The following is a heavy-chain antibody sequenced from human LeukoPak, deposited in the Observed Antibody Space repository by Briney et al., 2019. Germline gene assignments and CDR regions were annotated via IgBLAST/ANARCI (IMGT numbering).Heavy chain of an antibody. V-gene: IGHV3-23*01. J-gene: IGHJ4*02. CDR2: ISGSGDTT. Sequence: PGGSLRLSCAASGFIFTSFTMTWVRQAPGKGLEWVAAISGSGDTTSYADSVKGRFTISRDNSKNTLHLQMNSLRAEDTAVYYCAKSYSSSSNDYWGQGTLVTVSS. CDR1: GFIFTSFT. D-gene: IGHD6-6*01. CDR3: AKSYSSSSNDY.